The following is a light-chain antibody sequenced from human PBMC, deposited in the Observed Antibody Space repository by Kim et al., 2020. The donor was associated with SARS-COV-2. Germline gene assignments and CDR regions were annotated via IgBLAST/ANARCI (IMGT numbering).Light chain of an antibody. V-gene: IGLV2-14*01. Sequence: QSALTQPASVSGSPGQSISISCTGTSSDVGGYNYVSWYQQHPGKAPTLMIFDVNKRPSGVSDRFSGSKSGNTASLTISGLQAEDEADYYCSSYTTSSTFVFGGGTQLTV. CDR3: SSYTTSSTFV. CDR2: DVN. CDR1: SSDVGGYNY. J-gene: IGLJ2*01.